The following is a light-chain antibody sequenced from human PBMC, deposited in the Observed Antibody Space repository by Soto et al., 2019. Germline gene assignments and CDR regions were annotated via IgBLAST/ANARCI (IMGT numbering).Light chain of an antibody. CDR3: QQSYSTPQTT. CDR1: QSISSY. V-gene: IGKV1-39*01. Sequence: DIQMTQSPSSLSASVGDRVTITCRASQSISSYLNWYQQKPGKAPNLLIYAASSLQSGVPSRFSGSGSGTDFTLTISSLQPEDFATYYCQQSYSTPQTTFGQGTKVDIK. CDR2: AAS. J-gene: IGKJ1*01.